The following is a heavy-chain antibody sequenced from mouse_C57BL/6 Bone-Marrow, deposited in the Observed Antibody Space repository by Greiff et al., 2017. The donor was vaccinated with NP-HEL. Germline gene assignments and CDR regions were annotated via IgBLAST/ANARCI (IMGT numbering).Heavy chain of an antibody. V-gene: IGHV1-81*01. CDR3: ARRDYWDSWFAY. Sequence: QVQLKESGAELARPGASVKLSCKASGYTFTSYGISWVKQRTGQGLEWIGEIYPRSGNTYYNEKLKGKATLTADKASSTAYMELRSLTSEDSAVYFCARRDYWDSWFAYWGQGTLVTVSA. CDR1: GYTFTSYG. J-gene: IGHJ3*01. CDR2: IYPRSGNT. D-gene: IGHD4-1*01.